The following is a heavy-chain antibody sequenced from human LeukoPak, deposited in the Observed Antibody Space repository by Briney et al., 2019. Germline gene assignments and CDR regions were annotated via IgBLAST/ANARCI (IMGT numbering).Heavy chain of an antibody. CDR1: GFTFSNYA. D-gene: IGHD6-13*01. CDR2: ISYDGSNK. Sequence: QPGRSLRLSCAASGFTFSNYAIHWVRQAPGKGLEWVAVISYDGSNKYYADSVKGRFTISRDNSKNTLFLQMNSLRAEDTAVYYCAKDGAPAAGEDYFDYWGQGTLVTVSS. J-gene: IGHJ4*02. CDR3: AKDGAPAAGEDYFDY. V-gene: IGHV3-30*04.